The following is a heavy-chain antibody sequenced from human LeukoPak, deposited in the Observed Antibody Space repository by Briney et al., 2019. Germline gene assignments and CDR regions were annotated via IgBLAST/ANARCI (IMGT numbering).Heavy chain of an antibody. CDR2: TYYRSKWYN. J-gene: IGHJ4*02. CDR3: ARESIAAAGTPAFDY. CDR1: GGSISSYY. Sequence: SKTLSLTCTVSGGSISSYYWSWIRQSPSRGLEWLGRTYYRSKWYNDYAVSVKSRITINPDTSKNQFSLQLNSVTPEDTAVYYCARESIAAAGTPAFDYWGQGTLVTVSS. D-gene: IGHD6-13*01. V-gene: IGHV6-1*01.